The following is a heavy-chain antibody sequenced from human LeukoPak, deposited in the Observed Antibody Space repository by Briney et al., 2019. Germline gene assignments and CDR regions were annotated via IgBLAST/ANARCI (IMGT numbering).Heavy chain of an antibody. J-gene: IGHJ1*01. CDR3: ATGTDSWYAVYFQH. D-gene: IGHD6-13*01. CDR1: GYTLTELS. Sequence: ASVKVSCKVSGYTLTELSMHWVRQAPGKGLEWMGGFDPEDGETIYAQKFQGRVTMTEDTSTDTAYMELSSLRSEDTAVYYCATGTDSWYAVYFQHWGQGTLVTVSS. V-gene: IGHV1-24*01. CDR2: FDPEDGET.